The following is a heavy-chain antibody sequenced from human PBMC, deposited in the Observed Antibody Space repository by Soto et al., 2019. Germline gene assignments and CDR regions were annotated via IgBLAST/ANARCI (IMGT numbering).Heavy chain of an antibody. Sequence: QVQLQQWGAGLLKPSETLSLTCAVYGGSFSGYYWSWIRQPPGKGLEWIGEINHSGSTNYNPSLKSRVTISVDTSKNQFSLKLSSVTAADTAVYYCARVGQWLVDWSVGYFDYWGQGTLVTVSS. CDR1: GGSFSGYY. J-gene: IGHJ4*02. CDR2: INHSGST. V-gene: IGHV4-34*01. CDR3: ARVGQWLVDWSVGYFDY. D-gene: IGHD6-19*01.